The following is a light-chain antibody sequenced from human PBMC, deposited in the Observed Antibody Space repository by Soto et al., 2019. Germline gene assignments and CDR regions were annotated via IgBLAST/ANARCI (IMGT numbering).Light chain of an antibody. V-gene: IGKV1-5*01. J-gene: IGKJ1*01. CDR2: DAS. Sequence: DIQVTQSPPTLSASVGDRVTITCRASQTISTWMAWYQQKPGKAPKLLVYDASTLQSGVASRFSGSGSGTEFTLIFVGRQPDDSATYYCQQYTNTNNPWMFGQGTKVDIK. CDR1: QTISTW. CDR3: QQYTNTNNPWM.